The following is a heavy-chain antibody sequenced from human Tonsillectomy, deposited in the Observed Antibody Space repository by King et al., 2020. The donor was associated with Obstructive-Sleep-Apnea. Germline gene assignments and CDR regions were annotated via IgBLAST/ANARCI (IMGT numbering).Heavy chain of an antibody. CDR3: AADWGHVEFAQ. V-gene: IGHV4-59*02. CDR2: VSYSGRA. J-gene: IGHJ4*02. D-gene: IGHD3-16*01. CDR1: GASVNSNY. Sequence: VQLQESGPGLVKPSETLSLTCSVSGASVNSNYWSWIRQTPGKGLEWIAYVSYSGRAMYNPSLKSRATISIDTSKNQFSLKVSSVTAADTAVYYCAADWGHVEFAQWGQGILVTVSS.